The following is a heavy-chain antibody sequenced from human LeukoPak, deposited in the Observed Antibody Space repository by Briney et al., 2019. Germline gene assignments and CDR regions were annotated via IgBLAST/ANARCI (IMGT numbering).Heavy chain of an antibody. Sequence: SETLSLTYIVSGGSISSSSDYSGWIRQPPGKGLEWIGNVYYSGSTYYNPSLKSRVTISVDTSKNQFSLKLHSVTAADTAVYYCENSPLVWSVFDYWGQGALVTVSS. V-gene: IGHV4-39*01. D-gene: IGHD3-10*01. J-gene: IGHJ4*02. CDR2: VYYSGST. CDR1: GGSISSSSDY. CDR3: ENSPLVWSVFDY.